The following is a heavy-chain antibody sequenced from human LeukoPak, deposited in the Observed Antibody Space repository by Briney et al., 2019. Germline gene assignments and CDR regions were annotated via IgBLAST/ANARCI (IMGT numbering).Heavy chain of an antibody. CDR1: GYTFTGYY. Sequence: GASVKVSCKASGYTFTGYYMHWVRQAPGQGLEWMGWINPNSGGTNYAQKFQGRVTMTRDTSISTAYMELSRLRSDDTAVYYCARAGPMIVVPDAFDIWGQGTMVTVSS. V-gene: IGHV1-2*02. J-gene: IGHJ3*02. CDR3: ARAGPMIVVPDAFDI. D-gene: IGHD3-22*01. CDR2: INPNSGGT.